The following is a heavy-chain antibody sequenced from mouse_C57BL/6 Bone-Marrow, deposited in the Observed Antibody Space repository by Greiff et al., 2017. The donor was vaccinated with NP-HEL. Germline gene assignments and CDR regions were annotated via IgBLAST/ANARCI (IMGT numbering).Heavy chain of an antibody. D-gene: IGHD2-12*01. CDR1: GYTFTDYE. CDR3: TRGGVLQSWFAY. Sequence: QVQLQQSGAELVRPGASVTLSCKASGYTFTDYEMHWVKQTPVHGLEWIGAIDPETGGTAYNQKFKGKAILTADKSSSTAYMELRSLTSEDSAVYYCTRGGVLQSWFAYWGQGTRVTVSA. V-gene: IGHV1-15*01. CDR2: IDPETGGT. J-gene: IGHJ3*01.